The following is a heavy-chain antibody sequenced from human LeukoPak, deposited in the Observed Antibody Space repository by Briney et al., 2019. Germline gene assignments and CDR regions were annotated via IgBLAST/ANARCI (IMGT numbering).Heavy chain of an antibody. V-gene: IGHV3-48*03. CDR3: VREYCSGGSCSDAFDI. CDR2: IDSNSRTI. Sequence: GGSLRLSCAAPGFTFSTYEMDWVRQAPGKGLEWISYIDSNSRTIHYADSVRGRFTISRDNAKNSPFLQMNSLRAEDTAVYYCVREYCSGGSCSDAFDIWGQGTMVTVSS. J-gene: IGHJ3*02. CDR1: GFTFSTYE. D-gene: IGHD2-15*01.